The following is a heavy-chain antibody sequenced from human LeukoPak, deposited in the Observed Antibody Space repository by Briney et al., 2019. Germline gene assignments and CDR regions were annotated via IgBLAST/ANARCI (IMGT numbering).Heavy chain of an antibody. CDR3: AAENTYDSGTYYFPSDY. D-gene: IGHD3-10*01. CDR1: GGSISSGTHY. CDR2: IYTSGST. Sequence: PSETLSLTCTVSGGSISSGTHYWSWIRQPAGKGLEWIGRIYTSGSTNYNPSLKSRVSISVDTSKNQFSLKLSSVTAADTAVYYCAAENTYDSGTYYFPSDYWGQGTLVTVSS. J-gene: IGHJ4*02. V-gene: IGHV4-61*02.